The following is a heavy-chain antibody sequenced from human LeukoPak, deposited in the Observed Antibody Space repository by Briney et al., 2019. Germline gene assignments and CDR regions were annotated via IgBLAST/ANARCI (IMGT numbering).Heavy chain of an antibody. J-gene: IGHJ4*02. D-gene: IGHD3-16*02. CDR2: ISGSGGST. CDR3: AKTPLKGSYRIIFFDY. CDR1: GFTFSSYA. Sequence: GGSLRLSCAASGFTFSSYAMSWVRQAPGKGLEWVSAISGSGGSTYYADSVKGRFTISRDNSKNTLYLQMNSLRAEDTAVYYCAKTPLKGSYRIIFFDYWGQGTLVTVSS. V-gene: IGHV3-23*01.